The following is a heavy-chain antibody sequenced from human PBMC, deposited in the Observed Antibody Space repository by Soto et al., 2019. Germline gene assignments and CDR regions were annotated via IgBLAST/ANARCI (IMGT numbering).Heavy chain of an antibody. Sequence: GALRLSCAASGFTFSSYSVNWVRQAPGKGLEWVSSISSSSSYIYYADSVKGRFTISRDNAKNSLYLQMNSLRSEDTAVYYCASGITLHNWFDPWGQGTLVTVSS. CDR1: GFTFSSYS. CDR2: ISSSSSYI. V-gene: IGHV3-21*04. D-gene: IGHD1-20*01. CDR3: ASGITLHNWFDP. J-gene: IGHJ5*02.